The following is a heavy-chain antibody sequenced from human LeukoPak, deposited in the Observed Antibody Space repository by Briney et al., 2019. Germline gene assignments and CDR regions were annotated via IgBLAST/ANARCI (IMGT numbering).Heavy chain of an antibody. V-gene: IGHV3-21*06. Sequence: GGSLRLSCAASGLTLRLFSMNWVRQAPGKGLEWFSSISSSGGHTFYSDSVKGRFTISRDNAKNMVYLHMDNLRVEDTAVYYCTANFNYWGQGTLVTV. CDR3: TANFNY. CDR2: ISSSGGHT. J-gene: IGHJ4*02. CDR1: GLTLRLFS.